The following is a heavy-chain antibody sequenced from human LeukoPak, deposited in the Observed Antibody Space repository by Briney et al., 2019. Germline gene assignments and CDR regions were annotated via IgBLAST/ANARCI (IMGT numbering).Heavy chain of an antibody. Sequence: ASVKVSCKASGYTFTDYYIHWVRQAPGQGLEWMGWISPNNGVTNYAQQFQGRVTMTRDTSISTAYMELRSLRSDDTAVYYCARSSPPYYYYGMDVWGQGTTVTVSS. V-gene: IGHV1-2*02. CDR3: ARSSPPYYYYGMDV. CDR2: ISPNNGVT. J-gene: IGHJ6*02. CDR1: GYTFTDYY.